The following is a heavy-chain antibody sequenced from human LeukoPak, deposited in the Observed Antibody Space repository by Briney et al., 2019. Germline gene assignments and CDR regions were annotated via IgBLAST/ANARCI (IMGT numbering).Heavy chain of an antibody. CDR3: ARDRSIAAAGTVRSGMDV. Sequence: ASVQVSCQASGYTFTSYGISWVRQAPGQGLEWMGWISAYNGNTNYAQKLQGRVTITADESTSTAYMELSSLRSEDTAVYYCARDRSIAAAGTVRSGMDVWGQGTTVTVSS. J-gene: IGHJ6*02. CDR2: ISAYNGNT. V-gene: IGHV1-18*01. CDR1: GYTFTSYG. D-gene: IGHD6-13*01.